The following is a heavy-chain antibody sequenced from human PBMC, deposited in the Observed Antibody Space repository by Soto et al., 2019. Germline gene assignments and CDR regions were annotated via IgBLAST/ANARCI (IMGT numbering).Heavy chain of an antibody. CDR3: ARGLTNPIGMDV. Sequence: GSLRLSCAASGFTFSSYAMHWVRQAPGKGLEWVAVISYDGSNKYYADSVKGRFTISRDNSKNTLYLQMNSLRAEDTAVYYCARGLTNPIGMDVWGQGTTVTVSS. V-gene: IGHV3-30-3*01. D-gene: IGHD1-1*01. CDR2: ISYDGSNK. J-gene: IGHJ6*02. CDR1: GFTFSSYA.